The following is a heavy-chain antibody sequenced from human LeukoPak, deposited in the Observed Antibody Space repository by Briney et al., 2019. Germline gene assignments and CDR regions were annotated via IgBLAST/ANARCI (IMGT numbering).Heavy chain of an antibody. CDR2: IKQDGSEK. V-gene: IGHV3-7*01. Sequence: GGSLRLSCAASGFTFSSYWMSWVRQAPGKGLEWVANIKQDGSEKYYVDSVKGRFTISRDNAKNSLYLQMNSLRAEDTAVYYCARVGIAAAVTLAFDIWGQGTMVTVSS. D-gene: IGHD6-13*01. CDR1: GFTFSSYW. CDR3: ARVGIAAAVTLAFDI. J-gene: IGHJ3*02.